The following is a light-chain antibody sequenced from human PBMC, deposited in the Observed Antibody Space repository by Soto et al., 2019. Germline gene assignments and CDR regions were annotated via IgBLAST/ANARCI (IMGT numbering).Light chain of an antibody. J-gene: IGKJ2*01. CDR3: QQYSDWPPNT. CDR2: GAS. CDR1: QSVNNN. V-gene: IGKV3-15*01. Sequence: IVMTQSPATLSVSPRERATLSCRASQSVNNNVAWYQQKPGQAPRLLIYGASTRATGIPARFSGSGSGTEFTLTISSLQSEDSAVYYCQQYSDWPPNTFGQGTKVEIK.